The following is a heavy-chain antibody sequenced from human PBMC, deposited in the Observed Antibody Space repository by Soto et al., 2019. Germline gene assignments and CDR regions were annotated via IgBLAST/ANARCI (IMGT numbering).Heavy chain of an antibody. CDR2: VDPSDSYT. D-gene: IGHD3-22*01. J-gene: IGHJ6*02. V-gene: IGHV5-10-1*01. CDR3: ARPCSSGEDTDV. CDR1: GYNFISYW. Sequence: LGESLKISCKGSGYNFISYWISWVRQMPGKGLEWMGRVDPSDSYTNYSPSFQGHVTISADKSISTAYLQWSSLKASDTAMYYCARPCSSGEDTDVWGQGTTVTVSS.